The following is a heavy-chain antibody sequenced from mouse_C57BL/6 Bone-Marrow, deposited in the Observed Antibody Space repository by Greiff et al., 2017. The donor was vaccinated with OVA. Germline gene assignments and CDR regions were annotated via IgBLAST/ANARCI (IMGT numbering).Heavy chain of an antibody. D-gene: IGHD2-1*01. J-gene: IGHJ4*01. Sequence: EVHLVESGEGLVKPGGSLKLSCAASGFTFSSYAMPWVRQTPEKRLEWVAYISSGGDYIYYADTVKGRFTISRDNARNNLYLQMSSLKSEDTAMYYCTRLLDAMDYWGQGTSVTVSS. V-gene: IGHV5-9-1*02. CDR1: GFTFSSYA. CDR3: TRLLDAMDY. CDR2: ISSGGDYI.